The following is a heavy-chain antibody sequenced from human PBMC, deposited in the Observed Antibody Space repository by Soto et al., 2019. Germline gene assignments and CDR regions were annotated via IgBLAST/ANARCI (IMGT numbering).Heavy chain of an antibody. CDR3: ARVADYGDYEVDYYYYYMDV. J-gene: IGHJ6*03. D-gene: IGHD4-17*01. CDR1: GFTFSSYG. V-gene: IGHV3-33*01. CDR2: IWYDGSNK. Sequence: GGSLRLSCAASGFTFSSYGMHWVRQAPGKGLEWVAVIWYDGSNKYYADSVKGRFTISRDNSKNTLYLQMNSLRAEDTAVYYCARVADYGDYEVDYYYYYMDVWGKGTTVTVSS.